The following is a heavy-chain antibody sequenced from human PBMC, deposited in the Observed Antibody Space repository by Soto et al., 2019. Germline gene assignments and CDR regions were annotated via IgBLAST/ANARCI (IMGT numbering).Heavy chain of an antibody. D-gene: IGHD1-20*01. Sequence: QVQLVQSGAEVKKPGASVKVSCKASGYTFTSYDINWVRQATGQGLEWMGWMNPNSGNTGYAQKFQGRVTMTSNTAIITAYMELSSLTSEASALHYCARKLYINIRSAHWGPATLVTAYS. J-gene: IGHJ5*02. CDR1: GYTFTSYD. CDR3: ARKLYINIRSAH. V-gene: IGHV1-8*01. CDR2: MNPNSGNT.